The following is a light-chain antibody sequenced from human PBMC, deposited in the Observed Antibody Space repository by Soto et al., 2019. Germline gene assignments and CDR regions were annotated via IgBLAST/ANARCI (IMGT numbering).Light chain of an antibody. CDR1: QCISNY. CDR2: AAS. CDR3: QKYDSALGT. Sequence: DIQMTQSPSSLSSSVGDRVTITCRATQCISNYLAWYQQKPGKVPKLLIYAASTLQSGVPSRFSGSGSGTDFTLTISSLQPEDVATYYCQKYDSALGTFGQGTKVDNK. V-gene: IGKV1-27*01. J-gene: IGKJ1*01.